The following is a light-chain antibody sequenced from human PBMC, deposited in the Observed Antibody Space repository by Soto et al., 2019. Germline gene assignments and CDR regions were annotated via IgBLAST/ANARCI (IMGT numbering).Light chain of an antibody. CDR3: SSYTSSSTYV. CDR2: DVS. CDR1: SGDVGGYNY. V-gene: IGLV2-14*01. Sequence: SVLTQPASVSGSSGQSITISCTGTSGDVGGYNYVSWYQQHPGKAPKLMIYDVSNRPSGVSNRFSGSKSGNTASLTISGLQAEDEADYYCSSYTSSSTYVFGTGTKVTVL. J-gene: IGLJ1*01.